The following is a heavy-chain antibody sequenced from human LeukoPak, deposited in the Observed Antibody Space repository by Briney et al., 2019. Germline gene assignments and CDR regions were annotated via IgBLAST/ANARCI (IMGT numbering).Heavy chain of an antibody. CDR1: GGTFSSYA. CDR3: ARGLEWLTRRHNWFDP. J-gene: IGHJ5*02. Sequence: SVKVSCKASGGTFSSYAISWVRQAPGQGLEWMGGTIPVFATANYAQKFQGRVTITADESTRTAYMELRSLRSDDTAVYYCARGLEWLTRRHNWFDPWGQGTLVTVSS. D-gene: IGHD3-3*01. CDR2: TIPVFATA. V-gene: IGHV1-69*13.